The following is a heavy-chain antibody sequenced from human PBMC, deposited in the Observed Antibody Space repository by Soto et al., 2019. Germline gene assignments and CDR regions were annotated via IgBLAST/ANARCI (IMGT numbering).Heavy chain of an antibody. J-gene: IGHJ4*02. D-gene: IGHD4-4*01. CDR3: AIDSSEGNYYFVY. CDR1: GFTFSSYA. V-gene: IGHV3-23*01. CDR2: ISGSGGST. Sequence: GGSMRLSCAASGFTFSSYAMSWVRQAPGKGLEWVSAISGSGGSTYYADSVKGRFTISRDNSKNTLYLQMNSLRAEDTAVYYCAIDSSEGNYYFVYWCQGTLFTVPS.